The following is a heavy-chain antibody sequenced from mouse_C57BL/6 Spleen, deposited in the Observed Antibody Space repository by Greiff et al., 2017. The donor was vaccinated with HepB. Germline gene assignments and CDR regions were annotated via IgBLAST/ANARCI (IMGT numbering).Heavy chain of an antibody. J-gene: IGHJ1*03. CDR3: TRGGLNDGYYWYFDV. D-gene: IGHD2-3*01. V-gene: IGHV1-15*01. CDR1: GYTFTDYE. Sequence: LQESGAELVRPGASVTLSCKASGYTFTDYEMHWVKQTPVHGLEWIGAIDPETGGTAYNQKFKGKAILTADKSSSTAYMELRSLTSEDSAVYYCTRGGLNDGYYWYFDVWGTGTTVTVSS. CDR2: IDPETGGT.